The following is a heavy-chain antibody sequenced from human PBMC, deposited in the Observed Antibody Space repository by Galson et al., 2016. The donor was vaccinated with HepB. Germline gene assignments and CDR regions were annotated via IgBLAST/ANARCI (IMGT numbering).Heavy chain of an antibody. CDR2: IYYSGST. D-gene: IGHD2-21*02. CDR1: GGSFSNNNYY. V-gene: IGHV4-39*01. CDR3: ARRVVVTALVRDGVEY. Sequence: SETLSLTCTVSGGSFSNNNYYGGWIRQPPGKGLEYIGSIYYSGSTYYTPSLKSRVTISGATSKNQFSLKLRSVTAAETAVYYFARRVVVTALVRDGVEYWGQGILVIVSS. J-gene: IGHJ4*02.